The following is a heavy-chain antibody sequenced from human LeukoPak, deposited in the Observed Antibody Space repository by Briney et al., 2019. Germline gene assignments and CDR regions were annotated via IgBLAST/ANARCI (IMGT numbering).Heavy chain of an antibody. V-gene: IGHV3-30*03. Sequence: PGGSLRLSCAASGFTFSSYGMHWVRQAPGKGLEWVAVISYDGSNKYYADSVKGRFTISRDDPKNTLYLQMNSLRVEDTAVYYCAREISRFGIWGQGTLVTVSS. D-gene: IGHD3-16*01. CDR1: GFTFSSYG. CDR3: AREISRFGI. J-gene: IGHJ4*02. CDR2: ISYDGSNK.